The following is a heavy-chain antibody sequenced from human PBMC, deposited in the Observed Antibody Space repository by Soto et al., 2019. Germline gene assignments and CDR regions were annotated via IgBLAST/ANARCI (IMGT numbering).Heavy chain of an antibody. D-gene: IGHD3-22*01. CDR1: GGSVSSGSYY. CDR3: ARDRSGYYGNWFDP. Sequence: SETLSLTCTVSGGSVSSGSYYWSWIRQPPGKGLEWIGYIYYSGSTNYNPSLKSRVTISVDTSKNQFSLKLSSVTAADTAVYYCARDRSGYYGNWFDPWGQGTLVTVSS. J-gene: IGHJ5*02. CDR2: IYYSGST. V-gene: IGHV4-61*01.